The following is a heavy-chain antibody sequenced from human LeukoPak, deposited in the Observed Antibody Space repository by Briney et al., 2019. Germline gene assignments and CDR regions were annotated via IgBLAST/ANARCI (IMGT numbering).Heavy chain of an antibody. V-gene: IGHV3-15*01. CDR2: IKNKADGGTT. J-gene: IGHJ4*02. CDR1: GFTFSNAW. CDR3: TAYYYGSGSNYNDY. Sequence: GGSLRLSCAASGFTFSNAWMSWVRQAPGKGLEWVGRIKNKADGGTTDYAAPVKGRFTISRDDSKDTLYLQMNSLKTEDTALYYCTAYYYGSGSNYNDYWGQGTLVTVSS. D-gene: IGHD3-10*01.